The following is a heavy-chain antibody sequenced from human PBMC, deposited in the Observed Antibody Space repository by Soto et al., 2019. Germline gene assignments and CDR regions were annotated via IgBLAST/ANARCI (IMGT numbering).Heavy chain of an antibody. D-gene: IGHD3-3*01. CDR1: GFTVSSNY. V-gene: IGHV3-66*01. CDR2: IYSGGST. J-gene: IGHJ6*02. Sequence: EVQLVESGGGLVQPGGSLRLSCAASGFTVSSNYMSWVRQAPGKGLEWVSVIYSGGSTYYADSVKGRFTISRDNSKNTLYLQMNSLRAEDTAVYYCARNWVTIFGVADYGTDVWGQGTTVTVSS. CDR3: ARNWVTIFGVADYGTDV.